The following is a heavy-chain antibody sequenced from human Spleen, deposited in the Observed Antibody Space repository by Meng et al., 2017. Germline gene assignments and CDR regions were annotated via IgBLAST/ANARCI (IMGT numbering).Heavy chain of an antibody. J-gene: IGHJ4*02. CDR1: GFYFPNAW. CDR2: IKSRTDGGTA. V-gene: IGHV3-15*01. Sequence: GESLKISCAASGFYFPNAWMSWVRQAPGNGLEWVGRIKSRTDGGTADYAAPVKGRFTISRDDSKNTLFLQMNSLKTEDTALYYCTTGGDSLSYYFDHWGQGTLVTVSS. D-gene: IGHD4-17*01. CDR3: TTGGDSLSYYFDH.